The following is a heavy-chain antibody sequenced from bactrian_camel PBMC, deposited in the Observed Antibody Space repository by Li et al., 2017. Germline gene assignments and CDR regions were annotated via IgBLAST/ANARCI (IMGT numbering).Heavy chain of an antibody. J-gene: IGHJ4*01. Sequence: HVQLVESGGDLVQPGGSLRLSCAVSGYAGVRYCMAWFRQAPGREREAVAGIATDGSTSYSESAKGRFTISRDDAKNTMYLQMNNLKSDDTALYYCVSNDALDEYEYWGQGTQVTVS. CDR1: GYAGVRYC. D-gene: IGHD3*01. CDR3: VSNDALDEYEY. CDR2: IATDGST. V-gene: IGHV3S53*01.